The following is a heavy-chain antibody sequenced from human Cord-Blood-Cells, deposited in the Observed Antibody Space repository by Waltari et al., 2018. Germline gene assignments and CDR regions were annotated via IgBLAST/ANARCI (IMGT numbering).Heavy chain of an antibody. CDR1: TFSSYG. V-gene: IGHV3-33*01. CDR3: ARDRPSSGWSYYYYGMDV. Sequence: TFSSYGMHWVRQAPGKGLEWVAVIWYDGSNKYYADSVKGRFTISRDNSKNTLYLQMNSLRAEDTAVYYCARDRPSSGWSYYYYGMDVWGQGTTVTVSS. D-gene: IGHD6-19*01. J-gene: IGHJ6*02. CDR2: IWYDGSNK.